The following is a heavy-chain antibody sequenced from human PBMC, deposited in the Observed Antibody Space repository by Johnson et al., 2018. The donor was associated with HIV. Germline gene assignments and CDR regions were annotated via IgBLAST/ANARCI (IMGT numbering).Heavy chain of an antibody. CDR2: ISYDGGNK. V-gene: IGHV3-30*04. Sequence: QVQLVESGGGLVQPGGSLRLSCAASGFTFSSYAIHWVRQAPGKGLEWVAVISYDGGNKYYADFVKGRFTISRDNSKNTLYLQMNSLRAEGTAVYYCSLSYSRSSNAFDIWGQGTIVTVSS. J-gene: IGHJ3*02. CDR3: SLSYSRSSNAFDI. CDR1: GFTFSSYA. D-gene: IGHD6-6*01.